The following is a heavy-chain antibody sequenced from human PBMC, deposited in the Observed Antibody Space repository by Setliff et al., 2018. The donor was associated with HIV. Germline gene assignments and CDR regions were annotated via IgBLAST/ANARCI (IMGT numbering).Heavy chain of an antibody. J-gene: IGHJ4*02. Sequence: GESLKISCAASGFTFNSYWMSWVRQAPGKGLEWVANINQNGREKYYVDSVKGRFTISRDNAENSLYLQMNSLRGEDTAVYYCAGSRGYFVKADWGQGTLVTVSS. D-gene: IGHD3-22*01. CDR1: GFTFNSYW. CDR3: AGSRGYFVKAD. V-gene: IGHV3-7*01. CDR2: INQNGREK.